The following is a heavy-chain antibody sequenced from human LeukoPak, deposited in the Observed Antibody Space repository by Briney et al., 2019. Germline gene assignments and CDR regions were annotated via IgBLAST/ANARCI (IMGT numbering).Heavy chain of an antibody. V-gene: IGHV3-53*01. CDR1: GFTVSSNY. D-gene: IGHD4-11*01. CDR2: LYSGGNT. CDR3: ARDEPPDYLFDY. J-gene: IGHJ4*02. Sequence: GGSPRLSCVVSGFTVSSNYMSWVRRAPGKGLEWVSVLYSGGNTYHADSVKGRFTISRDNSKNTLYLQMNSLRAEDTAVYYCARDEPPDYLFDYWGQGTLVTVSS.